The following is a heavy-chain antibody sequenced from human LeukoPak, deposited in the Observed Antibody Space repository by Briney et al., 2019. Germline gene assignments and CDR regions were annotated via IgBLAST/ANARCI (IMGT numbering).Heavy chain of an antibody. D-gene: IGHD4-23*01. V-gene: IGHV3-21*01. CDR3: ARDYGGNSGSFGY. CDR2: ISSSSSYI. CDR1: GFTFSSYS. Sequence: GGSLRLSCAASGFTFSSYSMNWVRQAPGKGLEWVSSISSSSSYIYYADSVKGRFTISRDNAKNSLYLQMNSQRAEDTAVYYCARDYGGNSGSFGYWGQGTLVTVSS. J-gene: IGHJ4*02.